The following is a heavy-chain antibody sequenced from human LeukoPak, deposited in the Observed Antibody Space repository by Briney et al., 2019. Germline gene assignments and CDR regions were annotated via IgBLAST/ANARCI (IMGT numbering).Heavy chain of an antibody. J-gene: IGHJ6*02. Sequence: GGSLRLSCAASGFTFSSYAMSWVRQAPGKGLEWVSAISGSGGSTYYADSVKGRFTISRDNSKNTLYLQMNSLRAEDTAVYYCAKFPRHSSGFYYYYYGMDVWGQGTTVTVSS. CDR1: GFTFSSYA. CDR3: AKFPRHSSGFYYYYYGMDV. CDR2: ISGSGGST. V-gene: IGHV3-23*01. D-gene: IGHD3-22*01.